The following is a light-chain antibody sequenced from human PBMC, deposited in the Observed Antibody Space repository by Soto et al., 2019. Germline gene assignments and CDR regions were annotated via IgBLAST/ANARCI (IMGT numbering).Light chain of an antibody. CDR3: QQRLMT. Sequence: IVLTQSPATLSLSPGERATLSCRASQSVSSYLAWYQQKPGQAPRLLIYDASSRATGITARFSGSGSGTDFTLTISSLEPEDFAVYYCQQRLMTFGQGTKV. V-gene: IGKV3-11*01. CDR1: QSVSSY. J-gene: IGKJ1*01. CDR2: DAS.